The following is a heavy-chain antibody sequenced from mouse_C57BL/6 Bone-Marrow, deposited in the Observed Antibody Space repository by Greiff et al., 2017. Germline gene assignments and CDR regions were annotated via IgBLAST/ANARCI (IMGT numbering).Heavy chain of an antibody. V-gene: IGHV1-80*01. CDR2: IYPGDGDT. D-gene: IGHD1-1*01. Sequence: QVQLQQSGAELVKPGASVKISCKASGYAFSSYWMNWVKQRPGKGLEWMGQIYPGDGDTNYNGKFKGKATLTADKSSSTAYMQLSSLTSEDSAVYFCASPYYGSIYAMDYWGQGTSVTVSS. CDR3: ASPYYGSIYAMDY. CDR1: GYAFSSYW. J-gene: IGHJ4*01.